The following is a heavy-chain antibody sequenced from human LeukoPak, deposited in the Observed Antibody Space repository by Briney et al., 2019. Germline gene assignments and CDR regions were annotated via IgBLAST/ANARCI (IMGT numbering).Heavy chain of an antibody. V-gene: IGHV4-34*01. D-gene: IGHD2-8*02. CDR1: GGSFSGYY. Sequence: PETLSLTCAVYGGSFSGYYWTWIRQPPGKGLEWIGEINHSGSTNYNPSLKSRVTMSVDTSKNQFSLKLSSVTAADTAVYYCARMRRTGGFDYWGQGTLVTVSS. CDR3: ARMRRTGGFDY. J-gene: IGHJ4*02. CDR2: INHSGST.